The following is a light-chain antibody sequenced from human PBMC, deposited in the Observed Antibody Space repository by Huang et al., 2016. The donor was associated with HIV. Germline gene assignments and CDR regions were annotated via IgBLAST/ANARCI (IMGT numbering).Light chain of an antibody. CDR1: QSVSSSY. Sequence: EIVLTQSPGTMSLSPGERATLSCRASQSVSSSYIAWYQQKPGEAPRCLMYGASNRAAGIPDNVSGSGSGTDFTLTISRLEPEHLAVYYCQQYGTSPHTFGGGTKVEIK. V-gene: IGKV3-20*01. CDR2: GAS. J-gene: IGKJ4*01. CDR3: QQYGTSPHT.